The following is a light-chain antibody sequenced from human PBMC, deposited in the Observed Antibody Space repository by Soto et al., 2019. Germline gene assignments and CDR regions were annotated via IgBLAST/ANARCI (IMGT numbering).Light chain of an antibody. Sequence: EIVLTQSPGTLSLSPGERATLSCRASQSVSSSYLAWYQQKPGQAPRLLIFGASSRATGITDRFSGSGSGTDFTLTISRLEPEDFAVYYCHQYVNSPYTFGQGTKLEIK. V-gene: IGKV3-20*01. J-gene: IGKJ2*01. CDR1: QSVSSSY. CDR3: HQYVNSPYT. CDR2: GAS.